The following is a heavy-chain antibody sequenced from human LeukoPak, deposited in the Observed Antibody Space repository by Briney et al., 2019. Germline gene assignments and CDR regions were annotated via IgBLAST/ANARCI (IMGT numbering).Heavy chain of an antibody. CDR3: ASGRELWFGVTICDY. Sequence: GGSLRLSCAVSGFTFSDYYMSWIRQAPGKGLEWVSYISSSGSTIYYADSVKGRFTISRDNAKNSLYLQMNSLRAEDTAVYYCASGRELWFGVTICDYWGQGTLVTVSS. CDR1: GFTFSDYY. D-gene: IGHD3-10*01. V-gene: IGHV3-11*01. J-gene: IGHJ4*02. CDR2: ISSSGSTI.